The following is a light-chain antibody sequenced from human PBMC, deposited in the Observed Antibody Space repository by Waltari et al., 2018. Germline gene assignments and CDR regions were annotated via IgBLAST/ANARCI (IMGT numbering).Light chain of an antibody. CDR3: QSHDSNIQGV. CDR2: EDD. CDR1: SGNIASNY. J-gene: IGLJ3*02. Sequence: NFMLTQPHSVSGSPGKTVTISCTRSSGNIASNYVQWYQQRPGRAPTTVIFEDDQRPSGVPDRFSGSIDSSSNSAALSISGLKTEDEADYYCQSHDSNIQGVFGGGTKLTVL. V-gene: IGLV6-57*04.